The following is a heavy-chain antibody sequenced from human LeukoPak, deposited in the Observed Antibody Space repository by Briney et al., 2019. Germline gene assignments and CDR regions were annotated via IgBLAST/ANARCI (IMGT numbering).Heavy chain of an antibody. V-gene: IGHV1-2*02. CDR3: ARDRYCSSTSCNYYYYYYMDV. CDR1: GYTFTGYY. Sequence: ASVKVSCKASGYTFTGYYMHWVRQAPGQGLEWMGWINPNSGGTNYAQKFQGRVTMTRDTSISTAYMELSRLRSDDTAVYYCARDRYCSSTSCNYYYYYYMDVWGKGTTVTVSS. J-gene: IGHJ6*03. CDR2: INPNSGGT. D-gene: IGHD2-2*01.